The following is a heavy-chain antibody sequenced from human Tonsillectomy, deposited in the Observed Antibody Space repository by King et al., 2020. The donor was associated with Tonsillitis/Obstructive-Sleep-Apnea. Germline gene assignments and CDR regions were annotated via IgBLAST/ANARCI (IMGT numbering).Heavy chain of an antibody. CDR1: DGSFSGYY. CDR2: INHSGST. Sequence: VQLQQWGAGLLKPSETLSLTCAVYDGSFSGYYWNWIRQPPGKGLEWIGEINHSGSTNYNPSLKSQATISVDTSNNQFSLKLSSVTAADTAVYYWARGRASRAPGDSYYYLWFDPWGQGTLVTVSS. D-gene: IGHD5-18*01. CDR3: ARGRASRAPGDSYYYLWFDP. V-gene: IGHV4-34*01. J-gene: IGHJ5*02.